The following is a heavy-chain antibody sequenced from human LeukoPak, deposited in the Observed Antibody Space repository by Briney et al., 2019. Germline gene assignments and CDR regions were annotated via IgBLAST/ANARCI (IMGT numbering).Heavy chain of an antibody. J-gene: IGHJ4*02. CDR3: AKLKGLLTTNFDY. Sequence: PGGSLRLSCAASGFTFSDYYMSWVRQAPGKGLEWVSAISGSGGSTYYADSVKGRFTISRDNSKNTLYLQMNSLRAEDTAVYYCAKLKGLLTTNFDYWGQGTLVTVSS. V-gene: IGHV3-23*01. CDR2: ISGSGGST. CDR1: GFTFSDYY. D-gene: IGHD3-22*01.